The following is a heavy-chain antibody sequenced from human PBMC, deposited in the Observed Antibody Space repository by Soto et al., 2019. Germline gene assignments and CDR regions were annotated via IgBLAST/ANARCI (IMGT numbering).Heavy chain of an antibody. J-gene: IGHJ6*02. Sequence: GGSLRLSCAASGFTFSSLWMHLVRQAPGKGLVWVSRINSDGSSTTYADSVKGRFTISRDNAKNTLSLQMNSLRAEDTAVYYCARDPRGRGSYYNYDYYGMDVWGQGTTVTVSS. CDR2: INSDGSST. D-gene: IGHD1-26*01. CDR1: GFTFSSLW. CDR3: ARDPRGRGSYYNYDYYGMDV. V-gene: IGHV3-74*01.